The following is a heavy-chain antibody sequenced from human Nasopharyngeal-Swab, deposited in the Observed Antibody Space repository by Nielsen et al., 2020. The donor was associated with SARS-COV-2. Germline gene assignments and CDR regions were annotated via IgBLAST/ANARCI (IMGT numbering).Heavy chain of an antibody. CDR2: ISYDGILQ. CDR3: ARDLSGGGNDV. V-gene: IGHV3-30*03. J-gene: IGHJ4*02. D-gene: IGHD4-23*01. Sequence: GESLKISCAASGFTFSSYGMHWVRQAPGKGLEWVAVISYDGILQHYVDSVKGRFTISRDNSKNTLYLQMNNLRTEDTAVYFCARDLSGGGNDVWGQGTLVTASS. CDR1: GFTFSSYG.